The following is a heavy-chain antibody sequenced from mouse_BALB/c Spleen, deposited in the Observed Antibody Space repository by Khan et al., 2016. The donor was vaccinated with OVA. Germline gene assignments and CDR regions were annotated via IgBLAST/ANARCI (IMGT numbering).Heavy chain of an antibody. Sequence: QVRLQQSGAELAKPGASVKMSCKASGYTFTSYWMHWIKQRPGQGLEWIGYINPTSGYTAYNQKFKDKATLTADKSSSTAYMQLNSLTSDDSAVYNCARDRIDYWGQGTTLTVSS. CDR2: INPTSGYT. J-gene: IGHJ2*01. CDR3: ARDRIDY. CDR1: GYTFTSYW. V-gene: IGHV1-7*01.